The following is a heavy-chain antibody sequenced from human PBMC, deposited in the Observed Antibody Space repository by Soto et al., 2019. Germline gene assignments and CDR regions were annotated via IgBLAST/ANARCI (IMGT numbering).Heavy chain of an antibody. CDR3: SRGIKGGLDA. CDR1: GFVSNDYD. D-gene: IGHD2-21*01. J-gene: IGHJ5*02. CDR2: ISYDGTKK. V-gene: IGHV3-30*03. Sequence: QVQLAESGGGVVQPGRSLRLSCATSGFVSNDYDIHWVRQAPGKGLAWLASISYDGTKKYYAESVKGRFTISRDNSKHTLSLQLNSLGAEDTAVYYCSRGIKGGLDAWGPGTLVTVSS.